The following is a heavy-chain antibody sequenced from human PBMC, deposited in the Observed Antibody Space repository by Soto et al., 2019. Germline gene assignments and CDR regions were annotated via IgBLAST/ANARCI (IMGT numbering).Heavy chain of an antibody. D-gene: IGHD3-16*01. V-gene: IGHV4-34*01. J-gene: IGHJ4*02. CDR1: GGSFSGYY. CDR2: IHYSGST. Sequence: SETLSLTCAVYGGSFSGYYWSWIRQPPGKGLEWIGEIHYSGSTNYNPSLKSRVTISIEASKTQFSLKLRSVTAADTAVYYCARRGGGDYPYYFDYWGQGSLVTVSS. CDR3: ARRGGGDYPYYFDY.